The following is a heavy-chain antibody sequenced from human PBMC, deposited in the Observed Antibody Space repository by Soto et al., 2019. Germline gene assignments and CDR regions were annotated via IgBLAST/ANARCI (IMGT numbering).Heavy chain of an antibody. J-gene: IGHJ6*04. D-gene: IGHD3-9*01. CDR1: GGSISSGDYY. V-gene: IGHV4-30-4*01. CDR2: IYYSGST. Sequence: SETLSLTCTVSGGSISSGDYYWSWIRQPPGKGLEWIGYIYYSGSTYYNPSLKSRVTISVDTSKNQFSLKLSSVTAADTAVYYCARRSYDMLTQYYCGMDVCDKGPTVTVSS. CDR3: ARRSYDMLTQYYCGMDV.